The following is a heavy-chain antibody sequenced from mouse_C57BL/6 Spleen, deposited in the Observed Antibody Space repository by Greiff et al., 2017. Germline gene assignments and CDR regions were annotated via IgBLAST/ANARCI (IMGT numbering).Heavy chain of an antibody. V-gene: IGHV14-2*01. D-gene: IGHD2-1*01. CDR1: GFNIKDYY. J-gene: IGHJ4*01. Sequence: EVQLQQSGAELVKPGASVKLSCTASGFNIKDYYMPWVKQRTEQGLEWIGRIDPEDGETKYAPKFQGKATITADTSSNTAYLQLSSLTSADTAVYYCAKGIYYGNYVGAMDYWGQGTSVTVSS. CDR3: AKGIYYGNYVGAMDY. CDR2: IDPEDGET.